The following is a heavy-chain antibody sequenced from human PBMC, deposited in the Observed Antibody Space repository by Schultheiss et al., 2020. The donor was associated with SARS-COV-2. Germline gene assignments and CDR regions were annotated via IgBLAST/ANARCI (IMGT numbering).Heavy chain of an antibody. CDR3: ARDPQWGGSSGFDY. CDR1: GGSISSYY. CDR2: IYYSGST. Sequence: SETLSLTCTVSGGSISSYYWSWIRQPPGKGLEWIGYIYYSGSTNYNPSLKSRVTISVDTSKNQFSLKLSSVTAADTAVYYCARDPQWGGSSGFDYWGQGTLVTVSS. D-gene: IGHD6-19*01. V-gene: IGHV4-59*01. J-gene: IGHJ4*02.